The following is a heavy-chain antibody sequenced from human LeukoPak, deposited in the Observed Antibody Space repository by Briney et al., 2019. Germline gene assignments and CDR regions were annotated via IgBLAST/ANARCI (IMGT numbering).Heavy chain of an antibody. V-gene: IGHV4-39*01. Sequence: PSETLSLTCSVSSGTFSSKSYYWGWLRQSPGLGLEWIGSIYHSGSTYYNPSLESRVTISVDTSNNQFSLKLTSVTAADTAVYYCARQGYYGSGTYYNFEYWGQGTLVTVSS. D-gene: IGHD3-10*01. CDR2: IYHSGST. CDR3: ARQGYYGSGTYYNFEY. CDR1: SGTFSSKSYY. J-gene: IGHJ4*02.